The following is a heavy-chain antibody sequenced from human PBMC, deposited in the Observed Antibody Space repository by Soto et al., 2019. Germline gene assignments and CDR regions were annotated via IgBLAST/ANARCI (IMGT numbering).Heavy chain of an antibody. CDR3: ARGWELLTTDY. D-gene: IGHD1-26*01. CDR2: IYYSGST. J-gene: IGHJ4*02. V-gene: IGHV4-59*01. Sequence: SETLSLTCTVSGGSISSYYWSWIRQPPGKGLEWIGYIYYSGSTNYNPSLKSRVTISVDTSKNQFSLKLSSVTAADTAVYYCARGWELLTTDYWGQGTLVTVSS. CDR1: GGSISSYY.